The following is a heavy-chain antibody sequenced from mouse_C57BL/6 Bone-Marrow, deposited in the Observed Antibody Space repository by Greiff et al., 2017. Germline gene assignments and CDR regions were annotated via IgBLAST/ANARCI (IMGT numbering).Heavy chain of an antibody. CDR2: IDPSDSYT. Sequence: QVQLQQSGAELVKPGASVKLSCKASGYTFTSYWMQWVKQRPGQGLEWIGEIDPSDSYTNYNQKFKGKATLTVDPSSSTAYMQLSSLTSEDSAVYYCAREGYYGSSCGEAMDYWGQGTSVTVSS. D-gene: IGHD1-1*01. CDR3: AREGYYGSSCGEAMDY. J-gene: IGHJ4*01. V-gene: IGHV1-50*01. CDR1: GYTFTSYW.